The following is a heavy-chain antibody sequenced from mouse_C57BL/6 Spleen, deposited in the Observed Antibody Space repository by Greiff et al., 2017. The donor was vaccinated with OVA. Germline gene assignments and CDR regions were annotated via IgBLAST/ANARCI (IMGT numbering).Heavy chain of an antibody. CDR1: GYTFTTYP. CDR3: ARGGTTGVATDYAMDD. Sequence: VQLQQSGAELVKPGASVTMSCKASGYTFTTYPIEWMKQNHGTSLEWIGNFHPYNDDTKYNEKFKGKATLTVAKSSSTVYLELSRLTSDASAVYYGARGGTTGVATDYAMDDWGQGTSVTVSS. D-gene: IGHD1-1*01. CDR2: FHPYNDDT. J-gene: IGHJ4*01. V-gene: IGHV1-47*01.